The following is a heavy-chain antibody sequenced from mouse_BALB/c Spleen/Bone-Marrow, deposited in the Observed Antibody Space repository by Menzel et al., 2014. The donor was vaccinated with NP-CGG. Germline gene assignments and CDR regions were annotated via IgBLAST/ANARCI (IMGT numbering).Heavy chain of an antibody. V-gene: IGHV7-3*02. Sequence: DVMLVESGGGLVQPGGSLRLSCATSGFTFTDYYMNWVRQPPGKALEWLVFIRNKANGYTTEYSASVKSRFTISRDNSQNILYLQMNTLRADDGATYYCARDKGRVFFDYWGQGTTLTVSS. CDR1: GFTFTDYY. CDR3: ARDKGRVFFDY. J-gene: IGHJ2*01. CDR2: IRNKANGYTT.